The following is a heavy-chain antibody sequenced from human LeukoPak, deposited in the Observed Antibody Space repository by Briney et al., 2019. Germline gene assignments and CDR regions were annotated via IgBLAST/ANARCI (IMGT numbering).Heavy chain of an antibody. CDR3: ARGSDVLRYFDWLYYFDY. J-gene: IGHJ4*02. D-gene: IGHD3-9*01. CDR2: INPSGGST. Sequence: ASVKVSCKASGYIFTSYYIHWVRQAPGQGLEWMGIINPSGGSTSYAQKFQGRVTMTRDTSTSTVYMELSSLRSEDTAVYYCARGSDVLRYFDWLYYFDYWGQGTLVTVSS. CDR1: GYIFTSYY. V-gene: IGHV1-46*01.